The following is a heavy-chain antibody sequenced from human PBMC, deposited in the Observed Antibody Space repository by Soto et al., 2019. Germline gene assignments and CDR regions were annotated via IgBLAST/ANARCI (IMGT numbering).Heavy chain of an antibody. CDR3: ARAGPSRSRSYFDY. CDR2: IYGAAST. Sequence: EVQLVESGGGLVQPGGSLRLSCAASGFTVSSNYMNWVRQAPGKGLEWVSIIYGAASTYYADSVEGRFTIFRDNSKNTMYLQMNSPRSEDTAVYYCARAGPSRSRSYFDYWGQGTLVTVSS. V-gene: IGHV3-66*01. J-gene: IGHJ4*02. D-gene: IGHD6-13*01. CDR1: GFTVSSNY.